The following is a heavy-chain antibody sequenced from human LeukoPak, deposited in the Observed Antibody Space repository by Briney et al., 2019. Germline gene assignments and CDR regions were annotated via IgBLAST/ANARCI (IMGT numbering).Heavy chain of an antibody. CDR2: INHSGST. V-gene: IGHV4-34*01. J-gene: IGHJ4*02. D-gene: IGHD6-13*01. CDR3: ASTRTPQAAAGTD. Sequence: SETLSLTCAVYGGSFSGYYWSWLRQPPGKGLEWIGEINHSGSTNYNPSLKSRVTISVDTSKNQFSLKLSSVTAADTAVYYCASTRTPQAAAGTDWGQGTLVTVSS. CDR1: GGSFSGYY.